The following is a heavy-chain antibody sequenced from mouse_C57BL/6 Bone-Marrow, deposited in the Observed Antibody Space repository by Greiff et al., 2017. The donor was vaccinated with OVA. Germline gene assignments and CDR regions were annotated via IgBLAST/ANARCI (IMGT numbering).Heavy chain of an antibody. CDR2: IYPGDGDT. D-gene: IGHD1-1*01. Sequence: QVQLQQSGAELVKPGASVKISCKASGYAFSSYWMNWVKQRPGKGLEWIGQIYPGDGDTNYNGKFKGKATLTADKSSSTAYMQLSSLTSEDSAVYFCAREGVITKGYWYFDVWGTGTTVTVSS. CDR1: GYAFSSYW. CDR3: AREGVITKGYWYFDV. J-gene: IGHJ1*03. V-gene: IGHV1-80*01.